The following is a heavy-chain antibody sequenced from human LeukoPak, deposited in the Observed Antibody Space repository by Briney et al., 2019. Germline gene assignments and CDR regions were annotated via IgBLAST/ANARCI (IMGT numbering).Heavy chain of an antibody. CDR2: ISSSSSTI. D-gene: IGHD3-3*01. Sequence: GGSLRLSCAASGFTFSSYSMNWVRQAPGKGLEWVSYISSSSSTIYYADSVKGRFTISRDNAKISLYLQMNSLRAEDTAVYYCAREITGDFWSGYARGWYFDLWGRGTLVTVSS. V-gene: IGHV3-48*01. CDR1: GFTFSSYS. CDR3: AREITGDFWSGYARGWYFDL. J-gene: IGHJ2*01.